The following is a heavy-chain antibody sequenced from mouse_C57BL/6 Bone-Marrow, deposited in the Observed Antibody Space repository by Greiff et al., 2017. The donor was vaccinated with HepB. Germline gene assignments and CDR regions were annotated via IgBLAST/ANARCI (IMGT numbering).Heavy chain of an antibody. V-gene: IGHV1-55*01. J-gene: IGHJ2*01. CDR1: GYTFTSYW. CDR2: IYPGSGST. CDR3: ARDDYDEGTYYFDY. D-gene: IGHD2-4*01. Sequence: QVQLKQPGAELVKPGASVKMSCKASGYTFTSYWITWVKQRPGQGLEWIGDIYPGSGSTNYNEKFKSKATLTVDTSSSTAYMQLSSLTSEDSAVYYCARDDYDEGTYYFDYWGQGTTLTVSS.